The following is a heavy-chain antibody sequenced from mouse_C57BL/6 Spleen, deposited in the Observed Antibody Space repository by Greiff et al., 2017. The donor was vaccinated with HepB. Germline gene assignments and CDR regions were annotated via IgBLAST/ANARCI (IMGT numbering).Heavy chain of an antibody. CDR2: ISYDGSN. V-gene: IGHV3-6*01. CDR1: GYSITSGYY. D-gene: IGHD4-1*01. Sequence: ESGPGLVKPSQSLSLTCSVTGYSITSGYYWNWIRQFPGNKLEWMGYISYDGSNNYNPSLKNRISITRDTSKNQFFLKLNSVTTEDTATYYCARRDWVAWFAYWGQGTLVTVSA. CDR3: ARRDWVAWFAY. J-gene: IGHJ3*01.